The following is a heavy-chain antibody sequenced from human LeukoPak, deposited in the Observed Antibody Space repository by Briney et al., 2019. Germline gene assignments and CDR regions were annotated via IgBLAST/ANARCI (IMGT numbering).Heavy chain of an antibody. CDR3: VSDKYCSGGSCYSGIGY. Sequence: GGSLRLSCSASGFTFSSYAMHWVRQAPGKGLEYVSAVSSNGGSTYYADSVKGRFTISRDNSKNTLDLQMSSLRAEDTAVYYCVSDKYCSGGSCYSGIGYWGQGTLVTVSS. D-gene: IGHD2-15*01. J-gene: IGHJ4*02. V-gene: IGHV3-64D*09. CDR2: VSSNGGST. CDR1: GFTFSSYA.